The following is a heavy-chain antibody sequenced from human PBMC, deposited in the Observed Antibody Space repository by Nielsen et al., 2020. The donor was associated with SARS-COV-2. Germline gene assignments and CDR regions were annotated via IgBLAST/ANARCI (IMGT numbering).Heavy chain of an antibody. CDR2: ISWNSGSI. V-gene: IGHV3-9*01. CDR1: GFTFDDYA. CDR3: AKLGYCSGGSCYSSIGVSSDY. D-gene: IGHD2-15*01. Sequence: SLKISCAASGFTFDDYAMHWVRQAPGKGLEWVSGISWNSGSIGYADSVKGRFTISRDNAKNSLYLQMNSLRAEDTALYYCAKLGYCSGGSCYSSIGVSSDYWGQGTLVTVSS. J-gene: IGHJ4*02.